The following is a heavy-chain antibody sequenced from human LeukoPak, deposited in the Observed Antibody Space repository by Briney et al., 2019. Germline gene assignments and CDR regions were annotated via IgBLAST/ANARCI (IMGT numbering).Heavy chain of an antibody. CDR2: IIPIFGTA. V-gene: IGHV1-69*06. Sequence: GASVKVSCKASGGTFSSYAISWVRQAPGQGLEWMGGIIPIFGTANYAQKFQGRVTITADKSTSTAYMELSSLRSEDTAVYYCARDKSWELHEFWFDPWGQGTLVTVSS. D-gene: IGHD1-26*01. J-gene: IGHJ5*02. CDR1: GGTFSSYA. CDR3: ARDKSWELHEFWFDP.